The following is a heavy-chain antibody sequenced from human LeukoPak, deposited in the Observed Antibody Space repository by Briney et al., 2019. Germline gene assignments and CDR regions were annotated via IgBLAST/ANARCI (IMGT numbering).Heavy chain of an antibody. Sequence: SKTLSLTCAVYGGSFSGYYWSWIRQPPGKGLEWIGEINHSGSTNYNPSLKSRVTISVDTSKNQFSLKLSSVTAADTAVYYCARGAVVPAARATTNYYYMDVWGKGTTVTVSS. J-gene: IGHJ6*03. D-gene: IGHD2-2*01. CDR3: ARGAVVPAARATTNYYYMDV. V-gene: IGHV4-34*01. CDR2: INHSGST. CDR1: GGSFSGYY.